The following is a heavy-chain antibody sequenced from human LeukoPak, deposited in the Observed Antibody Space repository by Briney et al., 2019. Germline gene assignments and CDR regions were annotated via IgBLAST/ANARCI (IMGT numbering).Heavy chain of an antibody. CDR3: ARDPVDTAMVVAFDI. J-gene: IGHJ3*02. Sequence: GSLRLSCAASGFTFSSYSMNWVRQAPGKGLEWVSSISSGSSYIYYADSVKGRFTISRDNAKNSLYLQMNSLRAEDTAVYYCARDPVDTAMVVAFDIWGQGTMVTVSS. D-gene: IGHD5-18*01. CDR1: GFTFSSYS. V-gene: IGHV3-21*01. CDR2: ISSGSSYI.